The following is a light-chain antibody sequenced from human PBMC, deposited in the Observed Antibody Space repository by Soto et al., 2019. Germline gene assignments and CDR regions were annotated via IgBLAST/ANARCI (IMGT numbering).Light chain of an antibody. Sequence: IVLAQSPGTLSLSPGERATLPCRSSQSISTSLAWFQQKPGQAPRLLIYGASSRATGIPARFSGSGSGTDFTLTISSLQSEDFAVYYCQHYNYWPPKTFGQGTKVDIK. CDR2: GAS. J-gene: IGKJ1*01. CDR1: QSISTS. V-gene: IGKV3-15*01. CDR3: QHYNYWPPKT.